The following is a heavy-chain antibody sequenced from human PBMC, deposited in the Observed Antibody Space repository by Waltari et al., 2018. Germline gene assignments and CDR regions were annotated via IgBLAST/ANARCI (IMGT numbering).Heavy chain of an antibody. CDR3: ARDGPFTVTSGPEY. Sequence: EQLVQSGAQVKKPGASVQVSCKASGYTFSSYYLHWVRQAPGQGLEWMGIINPRGGSTTYAEKFQGRVSMTSDTSTSTVYMELSSLRSEDTAVYYCARDGPFTVTSGPEYWGQGTLVTVSS. CDR2: INPRGGST. CDR1: GYTFSSYY. J-gene: IGHJ4*02. V-gene: IGHV1-46*01. D-gene: IGHD4-17*01.